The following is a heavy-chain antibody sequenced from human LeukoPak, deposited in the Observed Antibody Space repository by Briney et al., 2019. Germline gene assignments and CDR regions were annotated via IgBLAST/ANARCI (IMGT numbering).Heavy chain of an antibody. J-gene: IGHJ4*02. CDR1: GFTFSSYG. D-gene: IGHD6-13*01. CDR3: AKDHSAAAGGQYFDY. Sequence: PGRSLRLSCAASGFTFSSYGMHWVRQAPGKGLEWVAVISYDGSNKHYADSVKGRFTISRDNSKNTLYLQMNSLRAEDTAVYYCAKDHSAAAGGQYFDYWGQGTLVTVSS. CDR2: ISYDGSNK. V-gene: IGHV3-30*18.